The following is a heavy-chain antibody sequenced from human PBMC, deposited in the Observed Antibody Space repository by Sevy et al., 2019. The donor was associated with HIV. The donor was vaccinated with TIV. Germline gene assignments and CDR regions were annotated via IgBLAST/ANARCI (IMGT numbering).Heavy chain of an antibody. CDR3: ARRVGYCSSTSCYSYFDY. D-gene: IGHD2-2*02. CDR1: GGSISSSSYY. J-gene: IGHJ4*02. CDR2: IYYSGST. V-gene: IGHV4-39*01. Sequence: SETLSLTCTVSGGSISSSSYYWGWIRQPPGKGLEWIGSIYYSGSTYYNPSLKSRVTISVDTSKNQFSPKLSSVTAAATAVYYCARRVGYCSSTSCYSYFDYWGQGTLVTVSS.